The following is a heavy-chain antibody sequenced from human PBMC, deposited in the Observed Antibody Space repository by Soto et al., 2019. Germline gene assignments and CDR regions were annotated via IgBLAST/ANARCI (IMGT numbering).Heavy chain of an antibody. CDR2: ISSSSSTI. J-gene: IGHJ5*02. CDR3: ARDTIDTTGWLNWLDP. CDR1: GFTFNTYS. Sequence: GGSLRLSCTASGFTFNTYSMNWVRQAPGKGLEWLSYISSSSSTIYYADAVRGRFTISRDNAKNSLYLEMNSLRDDDTAIYYCARDTIDTTGWLNWLDPWGQGTLVTVSS. V-gene: IGHV3-48*02. D-gene: IGHD6-19*01.